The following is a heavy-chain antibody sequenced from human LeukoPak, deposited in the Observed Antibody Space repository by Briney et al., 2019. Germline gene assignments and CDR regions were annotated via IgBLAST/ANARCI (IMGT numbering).Heavy chain of an antibody. D-gene: IGHD6-13*01. CDR2: IKSKTDGGTT. CDR3: TTTIAAAGTTDY. V-gene: IGHV3-15*01. J-gene: IGHJ4*02. Sequence: PGGSLRLSCAASGFTFSNAWMSWVRQAPGKGVEWVGRIKSKTDGGTTDYAAPVKGRFTISRDDSKNTLYLQMNSLKTEDTAVYYCTTTIAAAGTTDYWGQGTLVTVSS. CDR1: GFTFSNAW.